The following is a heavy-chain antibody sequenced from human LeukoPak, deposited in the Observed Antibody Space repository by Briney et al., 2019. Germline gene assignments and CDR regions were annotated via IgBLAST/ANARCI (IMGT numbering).Heavy chain of an antibody. J-gene: IGHJ3*02. CDR2: ISSSSTST. CDR3: AKSDSTSYNAFDI. Sequence: GGSLRLSCTASGXTFSISAMSWVRQAPGGGLEWVSSISSSSTSTYYADSVKGRFTISRDNSKNTLYLQMNSLRAEDTAVYYCAKSDSTSYNAFDIWGQGTMVTVSP. CDR1: GXTFSISA. V-gene: IGHV3-23*01. D-gene: IGHD2/OR15-2a*01.